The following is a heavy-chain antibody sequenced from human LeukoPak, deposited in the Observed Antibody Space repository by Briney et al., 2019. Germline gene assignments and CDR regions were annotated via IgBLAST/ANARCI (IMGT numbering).Heavy chain of an antibody. CDR2: ISNDGVTR. D-gene: IGHD3-22*01. CDR3: VREGYYDSGGPFSGYFDY. V-gene: IGHV3-30*04. J-gene: IGHJ4*02. CDR1: GFTFNRYA. Sequence: GGSLRLSCAASGFTFNRYAIHWARQAPGKGLEWVAVISNDGVTRIFANSVKGRFTISRDNWKNTLYLQLSSLRVEDTAVYYCVREGYYDSGGPFSGYFDYWGRGDLVTVSS.